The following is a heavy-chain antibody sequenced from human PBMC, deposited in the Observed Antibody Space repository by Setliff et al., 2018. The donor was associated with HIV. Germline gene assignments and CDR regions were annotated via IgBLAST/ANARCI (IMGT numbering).Heavy chain of an antibody. V-gene: IGHV4-39*01. J-gene: IGHJ4*02. CDR1: GGSIRSSSYQ. D-gene: IGHD3-22*01. CDR3: ARLRITMIMMLNYFDY. Sequence: SETLSLTCTVSGGSIRSSSYQWGWIRQPPGKGLEWIGSIYYSGTTYYSPSLKSRIDISVDTSKNQFSLKLRSVTATDTAVYFCARLRITMIMMLNYFDYWGQGTLVTVSS. CDR2: IYYSGTT.